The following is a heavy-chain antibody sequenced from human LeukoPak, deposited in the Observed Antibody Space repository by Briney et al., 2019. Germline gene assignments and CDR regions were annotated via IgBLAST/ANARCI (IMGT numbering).Heavy chain of an antibody. D-gene: IGHD2-15*01. V-gene: IGHV3-48*01. CDR1: GFTFSSYA. J-gene: IGHJ4*02. Sequence: GGSLRLSCAASGFTFSSYAMSWVRQAPGKGLEWVSYISSSSSTIYYADSVKGRFTISRDNSKNTVYLQVDSLRGEDTALYYCARDFSEKYSLDYWGQGTLVTVSS. CDR3: ARDFSEKYSLDY. CDR2: ISSSSSTI.